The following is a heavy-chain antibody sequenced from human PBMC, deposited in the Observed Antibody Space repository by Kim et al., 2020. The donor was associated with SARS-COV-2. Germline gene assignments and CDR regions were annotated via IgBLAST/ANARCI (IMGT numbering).Heavy chain of an antibody. Sequence: GGSLRLSCAASGFTFSSYSMHWVRQAPGKGLEWVAVISYDGSNKYYADSVKGRFTISRDNSKNTLFLQMTSLRAEDTAVYFCTRDSAYGSGIYVPFDYWGQGTLVTVSS. V-gene: IGHV3-30*04. J-gene: IGHJ4*02. CDR1: GFTFSSYS. CDR2: ISYDGSNK. D-gene: IGHD3-10*01. CDR3: TRDSAYGSGIYVPFDY.